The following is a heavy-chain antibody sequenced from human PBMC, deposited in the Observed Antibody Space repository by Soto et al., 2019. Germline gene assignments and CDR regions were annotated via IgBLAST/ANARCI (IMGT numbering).Heavy chain of an antibody. Sequence: GESLKIACQGSGYSFTSYWISWVRQMPGKGLEWMGRIDPSDSYTNYSPSFQGHVTISADKSISTAYLQWSSLKASDTAMYYCASTGQNWFDPWGQGTLVTVSS. J-gene: IGHJ5*02. CDR1: GYSFTSYW. V-gene: IGHV5-10-1*01. D-gene: IGHD4-17*01. CDR2: IDPSDSYT. CDR3: ASTGQNWFDP.